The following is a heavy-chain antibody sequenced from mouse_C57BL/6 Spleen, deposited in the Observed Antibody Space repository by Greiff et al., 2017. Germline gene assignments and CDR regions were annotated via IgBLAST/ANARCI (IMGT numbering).Heavy chain of an antibody. J-gene: IGHJ4*01. CDR2: ISYDGSN. CDR1: GYSITSGYY. V-gene: IGHV3-6*01. Sequence: EVKLMESGPGLVKPSQSLSLTCSVTGYSITSGYYWNWIRQFPGNKLEWMGYISYDGSNNYNPSLKNRISITRDTSMNQFFLKLNSVTTEDTATYYCARDPGLYAMDYWGQGTSVTVSS. CDR3: ARDPGLYAMDY.